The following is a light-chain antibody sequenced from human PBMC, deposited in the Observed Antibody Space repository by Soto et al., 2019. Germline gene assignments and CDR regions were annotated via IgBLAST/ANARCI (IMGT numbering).Light chain of an antibody. V-gene: IGLV7-43*01. Sequence: QTVVTQEPSLTVSPGGTVTLTCGSNTGAVTSGYYPNWFQQKPGQAPRALIYTTSKTHSWTPARFSGSLLGGKAALTLSGVQPEDEAEYYCLLYHDGVWVFGGGTKLTVL. CDR1: TGAVTSGYY. CDR3: LLYHDGVWV. J-gene: IGLJ3*02. CDR2: TTS.